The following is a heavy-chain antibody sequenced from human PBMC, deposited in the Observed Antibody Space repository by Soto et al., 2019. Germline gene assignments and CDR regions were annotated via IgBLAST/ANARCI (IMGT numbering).Heavy chain of an antibody. V-gene: IGHV3-21*01. CDR2: ISSSSSYI. Sequence: GGSLRLSCAASGFTFSSYSMNWVRQAPGKGLEWVSSISSSSSYIYYADSVKGRFTISRDNAKDSLYLQMNSLRAEDTAVYYCARDSGTTVKNYYYYYGMDVWGQGTTVTVSS. J-gene: IGHJ6*02. CDR3: ARDSGTTVKNYYYYYGMDV. CDR1: GFTFSSYS. D-gene: IGHD4-17*01.